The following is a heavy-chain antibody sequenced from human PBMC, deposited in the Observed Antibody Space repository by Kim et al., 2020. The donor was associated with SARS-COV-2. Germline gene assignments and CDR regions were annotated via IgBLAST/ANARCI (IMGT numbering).Heavy chain of an antibody. D-gene: IGHD3-10*02. CDR3: AGGPYNVEEK. Sequence: STNYADSVNGRFTISRNNAMNTLYLQMSSLRADDTAVYYCAGGPYNVEEKGAQGTLVTVSS. V-gene: IGHV3-74*01. J-gene: IGHJ4*02. CDR2: ST.